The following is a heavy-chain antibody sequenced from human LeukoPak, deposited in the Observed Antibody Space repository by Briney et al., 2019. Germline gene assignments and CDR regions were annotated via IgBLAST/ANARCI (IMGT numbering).Heavy chain of an antibody. J-gene: IGHJ1*01. CDR3: ARGFSGGYFQH. CDR2: INHSGST. V-gene: IGHV4-34*01. Sequence: SETLSLTCAVYGGSFSGYYWSWIRHPPGKGLEWIGEINHSGSTNYNPSLKSRVTISVDTSKNQFSLKLSSVTAADTAVYYCARGFSGGYFQHWGQGTLVTVSS. D-gene: IGHD4-23*01. CDR1: GGSFSGYY.